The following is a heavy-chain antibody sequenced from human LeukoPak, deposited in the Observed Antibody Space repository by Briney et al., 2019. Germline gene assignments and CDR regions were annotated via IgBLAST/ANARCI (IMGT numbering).Heavy chain of an antibody. V-gene: IGHV4-39*01. Sequence: PSETLSLTCTVSGGSISIISSSTYYWGWIRQAPGKGLEWIGSLYYGENSHYNPSLKSRATLSEDTSNNQFSLKLTSVTAADAAVYFCARQLPTAAADTRGYFDYWGQGTVVTVSS. CDR2: LYYGENS. D-gene: IGHD6-25*01. CDR3: ARQLPTAAADTRGYFDY. J-gene: IGHJ4*02. CDR1: GGSISIISSSTYY.